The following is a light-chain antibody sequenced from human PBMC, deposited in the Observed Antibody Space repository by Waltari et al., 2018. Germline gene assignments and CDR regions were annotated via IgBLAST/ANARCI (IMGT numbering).Light chain of an antibody. CDR3: SSYTSSSFRVV. Sequence: QSALTQPASVSGSPGQSITISCTGTSSDVGGYNYVSWYQQHPGKAPKLMIYDVSNRPSGVSNRFSGSKSGNTASLTISGLQAEDEADYYCSSYTSSSFRVVFGGGTKLTVL. CDR1: SSDVGGYNY. CDR2: DVS. J-gene: IGLJ2*01. V-gene: IGLV2-14*03.